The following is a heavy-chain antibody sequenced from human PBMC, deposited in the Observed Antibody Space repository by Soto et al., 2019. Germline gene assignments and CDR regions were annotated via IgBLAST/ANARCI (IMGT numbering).Heavy chain of an antibody. D-gene: IGHD2-2*01. Sequence: QVPLQQWGAGLLKPSETLSLTCAVYGGSFSGYYWSWIRQPPGKGLEWIGEINHSGSTNYNPSLKSRVTISVDTSKNQFSLKLSSVTAADTAVYYCARGSLGYCSSTSCSNWFDPWGQGTLVTVSS. J-gene: IGHJ5*02. CDR1: GGSFSGYY. CDR2: INHSGST. CDR3: ARGSLGYCSSTSCSNWFDP. V-gene: IGHV4-34*01.